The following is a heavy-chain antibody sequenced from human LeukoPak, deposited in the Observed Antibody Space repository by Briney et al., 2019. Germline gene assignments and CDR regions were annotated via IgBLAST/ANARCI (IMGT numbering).Heavy chain of an antibody. CDR3: ATLYPGIAAAGPNY. CDR1: GFTFSTYS. D-gene: IGHD6-13*01. Sequence: GGSLRLSCAASGFTFSTYSMNWVRQAPGKGLEWVSSISSSSGYVHYADSVKGRFTISRDNAKNSLYLQMNSLGAEDTAVYYCATLYPGIAAAGPNYWGQGTLVTVSS. J-gene: IGHJ4*02. CDR2: ISSSSGYV. V-gene: IGHV3-21*04.